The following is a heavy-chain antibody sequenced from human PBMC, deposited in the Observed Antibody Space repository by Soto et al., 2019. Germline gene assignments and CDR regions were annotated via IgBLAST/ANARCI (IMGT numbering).Heavy chain of an antibody. CDR2: ISSDGTNK. Sequence: QVQLVESGGDVVQPGRSLRLSCAASGFTFNNYAIHWVRQAPGKGLEWVAVISSDGTNKYYADSVKGRFTISRDNSKNTQYLQMSSLRAEDTAVYYCARGGGSSWSPNLDYWGQGTLVTVSS. CDR1: GFTFNNYA. D-gene: IGHD3-10*01. V-gene: IGHV3-30-3*01. J-gene: IGHJ4*02. CDR3: ARGGGSSWSPNLDY.